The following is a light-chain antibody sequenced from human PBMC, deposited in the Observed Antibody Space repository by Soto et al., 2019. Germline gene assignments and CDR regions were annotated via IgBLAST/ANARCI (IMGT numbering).Light chain of an antibody. CDR2: GAS. J-gene: IGKJ1*01. CDR3: QQYNNWPRT. Sequence: EIVMTQSPATLSVSPGERGTLSCRASQSVSSNLAWYQQKPGQAPRLLIYGASTRATGIPDRFSGSGSGTEFTLTISSLQSEDLAVYYCQQYNNWPRTFGQGTKVEVK. CDR1: QSVSSN. V-gene: IGKV3-15*01.